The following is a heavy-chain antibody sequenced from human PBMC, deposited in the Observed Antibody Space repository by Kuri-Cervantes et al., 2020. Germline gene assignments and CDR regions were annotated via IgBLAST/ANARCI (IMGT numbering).Heavy chain of an antibody. CDR2: INHSGST. CDR3: ARAPFMTNWFDP. CDR1: GGSFSGYY. D-gene: IGHD2-21*02. Sequence: SETLSLTCAVYGGSFSGYYWSWIRQPPGKGLEWIGDINHSGSTNYNPSLKSRVTISVDTSKNQFSLKLSSVTAADTAVYYCARAPFMTNWFDPWGQGNLVTVSS. J-gene: IGHJ5*02. V-gene: IGHV4-34*01.